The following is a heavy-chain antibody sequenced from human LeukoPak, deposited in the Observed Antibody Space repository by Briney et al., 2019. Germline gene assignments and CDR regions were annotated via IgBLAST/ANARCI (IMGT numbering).Heavy chain of an antibody. V-gene: IGHV4-39*01. J-gene: IGHJ4*02. Sequence: SETLSLXCTVSGGSISSSSYYWDWIRQPPGKGLEWIGSIYYSGSTYYNPSLKSRVTISVDTSKNQFSLKLSSVTAADTAVYYSARLRLDDPYYFDYWGQGTLVTVSS. CDR3: ARLRLDDPYYFDY. CDR2: IYYSGST. CDR1: GGSISSSSYY. D-gene: IGHD1-1*01.